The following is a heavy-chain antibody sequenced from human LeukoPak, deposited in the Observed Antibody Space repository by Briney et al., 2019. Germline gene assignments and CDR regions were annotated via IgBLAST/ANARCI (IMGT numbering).Heavy chain of an antibody. CDR2: ISSSSSYI. CDR3: ARDFGWLRSPIFDY. D-gene: IGHD5-12*01. V-gene: IGHV3-21*01. CDR1: GFTFSSYS. J-gene: IGHJ4*02. Sequence: PGGPLRLSCAASGFTFSSYSMNWVRQAPGKGLEWVSSISSSSSYIFYADSVKGRFTISRDNAKNSLYLQMNSLGAEDTAVYYCARDFGWLRSPIFDYWGQGTLVTVSS.